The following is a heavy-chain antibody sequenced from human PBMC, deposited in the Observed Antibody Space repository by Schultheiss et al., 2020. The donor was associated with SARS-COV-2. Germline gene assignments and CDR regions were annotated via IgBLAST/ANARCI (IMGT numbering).Heavy chain of an antibody. CDR3: ARAIRITIFGVVGSFDY. Sequence: GESLKISCKGSGYSFTSYWIGWVRQMPGKGLEWMGIIYPGDSDTRYSPSFQGQVTISADKSISTAYLQWSSLKASDTAMYYCARAIRITIFGVVGSFDYWGQGTLVTVSS. CDR1: GYSFTSYW. J-gene: IGHJ4*02. CDR2: IYPGDSDT. D-gene: IGHD3-3*01. V-gene: IGHV5-51*01.